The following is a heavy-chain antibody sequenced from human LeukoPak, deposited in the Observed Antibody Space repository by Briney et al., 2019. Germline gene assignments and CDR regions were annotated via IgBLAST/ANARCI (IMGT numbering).Heavy chain of an antibody. CDR3: ARWFGEFPYAFDI. CDR2: IYSGGST. Sequence: GGSLRLSCAASGLTVSSNYMSWVRQAPGKGPEWVSVIYSGGSTYYADSVKGRFTISRDNSKNTLYLQMNSLRAEDTAVYYCARWFGEFPYAFDIWGQGTMVTVSS. V-gene: IGHV3-53*01. CDR1: GLTVSSNY. J-gene: IGHJ3*02. D-gene: IGHD3-10*01.